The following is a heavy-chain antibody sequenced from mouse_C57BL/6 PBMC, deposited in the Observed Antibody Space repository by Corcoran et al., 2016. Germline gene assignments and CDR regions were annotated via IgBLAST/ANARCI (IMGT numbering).Heavy chain of an antibody. CDR2: IYPGDGDT. CDR3: ARKGWLLLYFDY. J-gene: IGHJ2*01. V-gene: IGHV1-80*01. CDR1: GYAFSSYW. D-gene: IGHD2-3*01. Sequence: QVQLQQSGAELVKPGASVKISCKASGYAFSSYWMNWVKQRPGKGLEWIGQIYPGDGDTNYNGKFKGKATLTADKSSSTAYMQLSSLTSEDSAVYFCARKGWLLLYFDYWGQGTTLTVSS.